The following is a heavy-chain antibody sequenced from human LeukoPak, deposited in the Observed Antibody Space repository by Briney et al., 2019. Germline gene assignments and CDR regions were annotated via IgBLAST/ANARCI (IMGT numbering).Heavy chain of an antibody. V-gene: IGHV4-39*07. CDR3: ARSTQWLRGYFDL. CDR1: GGSINSSSSY. J-gene: IGHJ2*01. Sequence: SETLSLTCTVSGGSINSSSSYWGWIRQPPGKGLQWIGSFYYSGSTFYNPSLKSRVTISVDTSKNQFSLKLSSVTAADTAVYYCARSTQWLRGYFDLWGRGTLVTVSS. D-gene: IGHD6-19*01. CDR2: FYYSGST.